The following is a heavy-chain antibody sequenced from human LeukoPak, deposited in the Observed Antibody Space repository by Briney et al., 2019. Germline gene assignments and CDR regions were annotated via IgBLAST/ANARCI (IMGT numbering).Heavy chain of an antibody. CDR1: GFTFSSYS. CDR3: ARVSLYYYGSGSYSDY. Sequence: GGSLRLSCAASGFTFSSYSMNWVRQAPGKGLEWVSSISSSSSYIYYADSVKGRFTISRDNAKNSLYLQMNSLRAEDTAVYCCARVSLYYYGSGSYSDYWGQGTLVTVSP. CDR2: ISSSSSYI. J-gene: IGHJ4*02. D-gene: IGHD3-10*01. V-gene: IGHV3-21*01.